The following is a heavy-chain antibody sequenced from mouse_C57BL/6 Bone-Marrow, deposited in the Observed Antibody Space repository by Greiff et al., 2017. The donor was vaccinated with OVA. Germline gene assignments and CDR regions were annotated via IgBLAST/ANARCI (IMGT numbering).Heavy chain of an antibody. CDR3: ARWGYYAYFDV. CDR1: GYTFTSYW. V-gene: IGHV1-69*01. CDR2: IDPSDSYT. J-gene: IGHJ1*03. Sequence: VQLQQPGAELVMPGASVKLSCKASGYTFTSYWMHWVKQRPGQGLEWIGEIDPSDSYTNYNQKFKGKSTLTVDKSSSTAYMQLSSLTSEDSAVYYWARWGYYAYFDVWGTGTTVTVSS. D-gene: IGHD2-3*01.